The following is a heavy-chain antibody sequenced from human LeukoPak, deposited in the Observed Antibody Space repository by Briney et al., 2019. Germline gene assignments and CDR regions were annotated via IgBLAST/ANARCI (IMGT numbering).Heavy chain of an antibody. CDR2: IIPILGIA. D-gene: IGHD3-10*01. Sequence: SVKVSCKASGGTFSSYAISWVRQAPGQGLEWMGRIIPILGIANYAQKFQGRVTITADKSTSTAYMELSSLRSEDTAVYYCARAVSYYGSGSYHDYWGQGTLVTVSS. J-gene: IGHJ4*02. CDR1: GGTFSSYA. CDR3: ARAVSYYGSGSYHDY. V-gene: IGHV1-69*04.